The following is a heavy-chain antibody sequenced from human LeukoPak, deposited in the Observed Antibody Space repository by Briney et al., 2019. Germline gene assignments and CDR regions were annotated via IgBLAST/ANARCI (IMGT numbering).Heavy chain of an antibody. Sequence: SETLSLTCTVSGGSISSYYWSWIRQPPGKGLEWIGYIYYSGSTNYNPSLKSRVTISVDTSKNQFSLKLSSVTAEDTAVYYCARGVDIVVVPAAIPHPYYYMDVWGKGTTVTVSS. CDR2: IYYSGST. V-gene: IGHV4-59*01. CDR1: GGSISSYY. J-gene: IGHJ6*03. CDR3: ARGVDIVVVPAAIPHPYYYMDV. D-gene: IGHD2-2*02.